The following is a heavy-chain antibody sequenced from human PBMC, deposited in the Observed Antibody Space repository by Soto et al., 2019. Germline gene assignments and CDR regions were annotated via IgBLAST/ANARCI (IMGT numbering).Heavy chain of an antibody. J-gene: IGHJ4*01. CDR2: LHYSGST. D-gene: IGHD4-17*01. Sequence: SETLSLTCTVSVFSISMSYYYWGWVRHPPGKGVEWIGSLHYSGSTYYNRSLKSRVTIAGDTSKNQASRRAISVTAADTAVYFCASQPSTTNFAFWGHGTLVPASP. V-gene: IGHV4-39*01. CDR1: VFSISMSYYY. CDR3: ASQPSTTNFAF.